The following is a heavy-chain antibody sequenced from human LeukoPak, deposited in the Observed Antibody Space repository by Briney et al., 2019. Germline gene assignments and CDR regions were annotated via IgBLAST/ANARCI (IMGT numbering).Heavy chain of an antibody. V-gene: IGHV3-48*03. CDR2: ISSSGSTI. CDR1: GFTFSSYE. J-gene: IGHJ6*04. D-gene: IGHD3-10*02. CDR3: AELGITMIGGV. Sequence: GGSLRLSCAASGFTFSSYEMNWVRQAPGKGLEWVSYISSSGSTIYYADSVKGRFTISRDNAKNSLYLQMNSLGAEDTAVYYCAELGITMIGGVWGKGATVTISS.